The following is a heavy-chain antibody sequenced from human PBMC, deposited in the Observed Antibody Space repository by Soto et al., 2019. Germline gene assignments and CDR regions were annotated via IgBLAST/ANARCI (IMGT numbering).Heavy chain of an antibody. D-gene: IGHD2-2*01. Sequence: QVQLVQSGTEVRKPGSSVKVSCKASGGLFSTYAITWVRQAPGQGLEWVGGIIPLFATTHYAQKFQGRVAITADESTNTAYLELSRLRSEDTAVYYCARDVCGTTSCSIPHWYFDLWGRGTLVVVSS. V-gene: IGHV1-69*01. CDR1: GGLFSTYA. CDR2: IIPLFATT. CDR3: ARDVCGTTSCSIPHWYFDL. J-gene: IGHJ2*01.